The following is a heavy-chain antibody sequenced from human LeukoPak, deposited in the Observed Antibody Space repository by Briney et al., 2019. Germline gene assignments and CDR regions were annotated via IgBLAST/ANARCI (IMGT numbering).Heavy chain of an antibody. J-gene: IGHJ4*02. CDR2: ISYDGSNI. V-gene: IGHV3-30-3*01. D-gene: IGHD3-3*01. CDR1: GFTFSSYA. Sequence: PGGSLRLSCAASGFTFSSYAMSWVRQAPGKGLEWVAAISYDGSNIHYADSVKGRFTISRDNSKNTLYVLMNSLRVEDTAVYYCASGILGGTNYWGQGTQVTVSS. CDR3: ASGILGGTNY.